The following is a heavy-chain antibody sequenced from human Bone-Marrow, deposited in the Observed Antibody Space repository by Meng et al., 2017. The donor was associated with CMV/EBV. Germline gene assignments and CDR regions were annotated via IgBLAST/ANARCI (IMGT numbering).Heavy chain of an antibody. CDR2: ISGSGGST. D-gene: IGHD4-17*01. Sequence: GGSLRLSCAASGFTFSSYAMSWVRQAPGKGLEWVSAISGSGGSTYYADSVKGRFTISRDNSKNTLYLQMNSLRAEDTAVYYRAKVLYGDYAHYYYYGMDVWGQGTTVTVSS. J-gene: IGHJ6*02. CDR1: GFTFSSYA. V-gene: IGHV3-23*01. CDR3: AKVLYGDYAHYYYYGMDV.